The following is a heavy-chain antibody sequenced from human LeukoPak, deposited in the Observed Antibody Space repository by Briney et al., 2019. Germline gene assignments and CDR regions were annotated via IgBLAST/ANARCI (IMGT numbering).Heavy chain of an antibody. Sequence: PSETLSLTCTVSGGSISSYYWSWIRQPPGKGLEWIGYIYYSGSTNYNPSLKSRVTISVDTSKSQFSLKLSSVTAADTAVYYCARVVYSSSNYMDVWGKGTTVTVSS. V-gene: IGHV4-59*01. D-gene: IGHD5-18*01. J-gene: IGHJ6*03. CDR1: GGSISSYY. CDR3: ARVVYSSSNYMDV. CDR2: IYYSGST.